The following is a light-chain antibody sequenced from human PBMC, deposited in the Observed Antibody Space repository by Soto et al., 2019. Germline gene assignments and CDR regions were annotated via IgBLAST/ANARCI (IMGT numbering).Light chain of an antibody. J-gene: IGKJ1*01. CDR1: QSISDT. V-gene: IGKV3-15*01. CDR3: QQYNNWSWT. Sequence: EIVMTQSPVTLSVSPGGRATLSCRASQSISDTLAWYQQKPGQAPRLLIHGASTRAPGFPARFSGSGSGTDFTLTISSLQSEDFVVYYCQQYNNWSWTFGQGTKVEIK. CDR2: GAS.